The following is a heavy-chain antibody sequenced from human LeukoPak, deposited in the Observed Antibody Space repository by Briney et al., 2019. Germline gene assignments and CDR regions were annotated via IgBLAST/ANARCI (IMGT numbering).Heavy chain of an antibody. V-gene: IGHV4-34*01. J-gene: IGHJ5*02. CDR3: ARGLGHYSGSLNNWFDP. CDR1: GGSFSGYY. CDR2: INHSGST. D-gene: IGHD3-10*01. Sequence: PSETLSLTCAVYGGSFSGYYWSWIRQPPGKGLEWIGEINHSGSTNYNPSLKSRVTISVDTSKNQFSLKLSSVTAADTAVYYCARGLGHYSGSLNNWFDPWGQGTLVTVSS.